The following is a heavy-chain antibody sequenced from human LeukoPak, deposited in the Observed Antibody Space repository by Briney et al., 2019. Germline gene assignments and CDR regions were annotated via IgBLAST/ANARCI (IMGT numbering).Heavy chain of an antibody. CDR2: FYSGGST. Sequence: GSLRLSCAASGFTVSSNYMSWVRQAPGKGLEWVSVFYSGGSTYYADSVKGRFTISRDNSKNTLYLQMNSLRAEDTAVYYCAKSPLVYGYFDYWGQGALVTVSP. J-gene: IGHJ4*02. CDR1: GFTVSSNY. V-gene: IGHV3-53*01. D-gene: IGHD2-8*01. CDR3: AKSPLVYGYFDY.